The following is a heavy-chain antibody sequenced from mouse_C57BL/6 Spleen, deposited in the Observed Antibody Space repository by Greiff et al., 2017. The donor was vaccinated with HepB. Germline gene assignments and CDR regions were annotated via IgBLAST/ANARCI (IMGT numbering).Heavy chain of an antibody. CDR3: ARSPYYGSSYRYARDY. V-gene: IGHV5-17*01. Sequence: EVKLMESGGGLVKPGGSLKLSCAASGFTFSDYGMHWVRQAPEKGLEWVAYISSGSSTIYYADTVKGRFTNSRDNAKNTLFLQMTSLRSEDTAMYYCARSPYYGSSYRYARDYWGQGTSVTVSS. CDR1: GFTFSDYG. CDR2: ISSGSSTI. J-gene: IGHJ4*01. D-gene: IGHD1-1*01.